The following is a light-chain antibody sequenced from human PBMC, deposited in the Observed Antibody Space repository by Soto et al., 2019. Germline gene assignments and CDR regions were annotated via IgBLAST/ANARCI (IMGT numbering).Light chain of an antibody. Sequence: TPSRRTLYLAPGITAPLAFICTQSISSSYLDWYQQRPGQAPRLLIFGASSRDTGIPERFSGSGSGPGFTFTIRRLEPEDFAVYYCQQCDSSPLTFGQGTKVDI. CDR2: GAS. V-gene: IGKV3-20*01. CDR1: QSISSSY. J-gene: IGKJ4*01. CDR3: QQCDSSPLT.